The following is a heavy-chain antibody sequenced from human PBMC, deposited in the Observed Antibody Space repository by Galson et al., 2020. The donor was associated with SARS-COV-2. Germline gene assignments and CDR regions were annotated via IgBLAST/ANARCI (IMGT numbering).Heavy chain of an antibody. V-gene: IGHV1-2*04. CDR1: GYTFNGYY. CDR2: INPNSGGT. J-gene: IGHJ6*02. CDR3: ARGDGIVVNYYYGMDV. Sequence: ASVKVSCKASGYTFNGYYMHWVRQAPGQGLEWMGWINPNSGGTNYAQKFQGWVTMTRDTSISTAYMELSRLRSDDTAVYYCARGDGIVVNYYYGMDVWGQGTMVTVSS. D-gene: IGHD3-22*01.